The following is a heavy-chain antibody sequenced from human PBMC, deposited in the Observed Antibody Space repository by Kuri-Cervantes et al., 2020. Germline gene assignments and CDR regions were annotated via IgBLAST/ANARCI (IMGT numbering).Heavy chain of an antibody. Sequence: GGSLRLSCAASGFTFSSYAMHWVRQAPGKGLEWVAVISYDGSNKYYADSVKGRFTISRDNSKNTLYLQMNSLRAEDTAVYYCARGGPDAFDIWGQGTMVTDSS. CDR1: GFTFSSYA. CDR3: ARGGPDAFDI. CDR2: ISYDGSNK. V-gene: IGHV3-30-3*01. J-gene: IGHJ3*02.